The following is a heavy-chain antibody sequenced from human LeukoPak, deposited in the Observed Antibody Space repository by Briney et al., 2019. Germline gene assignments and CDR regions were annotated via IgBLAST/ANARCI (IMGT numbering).Heavy chain of an antibody. CDR2: ISYDGSNK. J-gene: IGHJ4*02. D-gene: IGHD4-23*01. Sequence: PGGSLRLSCAASGFTFSSYGMHWVRQAPGKGLEWVAVISYDGSNKYYADSVKGGFTISRDNSKNTLYLQMNSLRAEDTAVYYCAKDIFPNYGGNSHFDYWGQGTLVTVSS. V-gene: IGHV3-30*18. CDR1: GFTFSSYG. CDR3: AKDIFPNYGGNSHFDY.